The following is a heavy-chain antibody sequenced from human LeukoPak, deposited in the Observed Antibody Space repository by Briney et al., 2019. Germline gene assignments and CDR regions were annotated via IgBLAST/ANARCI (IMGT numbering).Heavy chain of an antibody. J-gene: IGHJ4*02. D-gene: IGHD3-10*01. V-gene: IGHV3-23*01. CDR1: GFTFSSYA. CDR2: ISGDGGST. Sequence: GGSLRLSCAASGFTFSSYAMSWIRQAPGKGLEWVSAISGDGGSTYYADSVKGRFTISRDNSKNMLYLQMNSLRAEDTAVYYCASTLKITMVREFQFDYWGQGTLVTVSS. CDR3: ASTLKITMVREFQFDY.